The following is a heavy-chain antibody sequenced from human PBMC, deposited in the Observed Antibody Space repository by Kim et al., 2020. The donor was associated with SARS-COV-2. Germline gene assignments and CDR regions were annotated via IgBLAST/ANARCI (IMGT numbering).Heavy chain of an antibody. D-gene: IGHD3-9*01. V-gene: IGHV3-33*05. CDR1: GFTFSSYG. Sequence: GRSLRLSCAASGFTFSSYGMHWVRQAPGKGLEWVAVISYDGSNKYYADSVKGRFTISRDNSKNTLYLQMNSLRAEDTAVYYCARDWDYDILTGSDFDYWGQGTLVTVSS. CDR3: ARDWDYDILTGSDFDY. CDR2: ISYDGSNK. J-gene: IGHJ4*02.